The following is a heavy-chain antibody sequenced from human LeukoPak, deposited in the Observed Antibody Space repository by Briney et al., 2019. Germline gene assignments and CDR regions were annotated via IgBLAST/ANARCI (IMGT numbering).Heavy chain of an antibody. Sequence: GGSLRLSCAASGFTFSSYSMNWVRQAPGKGLEWVSYISSSSSTIYYADSVKGRFTISRDNAKNSLYLQMNSLRDEDTAVYYCARAIRMTTVGYYYYGMDVWGQGTTVTVSS. D-gene: IGHD4-23*01. CDR2: ISSSSSTI. CDR1: GFTFSSYS. V-gene: IGHV3-48*02. CDR3: ARAIRMTTVGYYYYGMDV. J-gene: IGHJ6*02.